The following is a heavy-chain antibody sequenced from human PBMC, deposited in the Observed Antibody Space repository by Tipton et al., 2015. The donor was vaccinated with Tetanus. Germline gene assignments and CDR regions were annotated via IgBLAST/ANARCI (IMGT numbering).Heavy chain of an antibody. CDR2: TYHTGGT. D-gene: IGHD1-1*01. CDR1: GVSIRNGGYS. J-gene: IGHJ4*02. V-gene: IGHV4-30-2*01. CDR3: VRAPYNSPGKYYFDY. Sequence: TLSLTCAVSGVSIRNGGYSWNWIRQPAGKGLEWIGYTYHTGGTYYNPSLKSRVTISVDRSSDQFSLRLTSVTAADTAIYHCVRAPYNSPGKYYFDYWGQGTLVTVSS.